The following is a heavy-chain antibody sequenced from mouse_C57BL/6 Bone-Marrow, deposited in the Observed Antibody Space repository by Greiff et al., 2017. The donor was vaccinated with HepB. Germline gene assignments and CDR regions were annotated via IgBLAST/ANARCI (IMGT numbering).Heavy chain of an antibody. D-gene: IGHD1-1*01. CDR2: IYPGNSDT. CDR3: ARGGTTVVAPTFYFDY. V-gene: IGHV1-5*01. CDR1: GYTFTSYW. Sequence: EVKLVESGTVLARPGASVKMSCKTSGYTFTSYWMHWVKQRPGQGLEWIGAIYPGNSDTSYNQKFKGKAKLTAVTSASTAYMELSSLTNEDSAVYYCARGGTTVVAPTFYFDYWGQGTTLTVSS. J-gene: IGHJ2*01.